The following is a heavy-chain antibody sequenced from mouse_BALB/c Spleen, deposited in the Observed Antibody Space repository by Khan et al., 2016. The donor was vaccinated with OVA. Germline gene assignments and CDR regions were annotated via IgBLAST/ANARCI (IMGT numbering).Heavy chain of an antibody. CDR3: SRFDGYYDAMDY. J-gene: IGHJ4*01. CDR1: GYSITSDYS. CDR2: IHYSGST. D-gene: IGHD2-3*01. V-gene: IGHV3-1*02. Sequence: EVQLQESGPDLVKPSQSLSLTCTVTGYSITSDYSWHWIRQFPGNKLEWMGYIHYSGSTNYNPSLKSRISLTRDTSTNQFFLQLNSVTTEDTATYYCSRFDGYYDAMDYWGQGTSVTVSS.